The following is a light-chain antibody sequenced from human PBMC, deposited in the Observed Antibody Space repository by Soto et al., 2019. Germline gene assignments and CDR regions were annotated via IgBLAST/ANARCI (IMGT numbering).Light chain of an antibody. CDR1: QSVSSSY. J-gene: IGKJ5*01. CDR2: GAS. CDR3: QQYDNSLYT. V-gene: IGKV3-20*01. Sequence: EIVLTQSPGTLSLSPGERATLSCRASQSVSSSYLAWYQRKPGQAPRLLIYGASTRATGIPDRFSGSGSGTDFTLTISRLGPEDFAVYFCQQYDNSLYTFGQGTRLEIK.